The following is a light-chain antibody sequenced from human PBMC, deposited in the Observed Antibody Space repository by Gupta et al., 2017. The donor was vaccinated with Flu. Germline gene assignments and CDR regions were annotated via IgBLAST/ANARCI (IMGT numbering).Light chain of an antibody. V-gene: IGKV3-15*01. CDR2: GAS. CDR1: QSVSSN. J-gene: IGKJ4*01. CDR3: QQYNNWPPEHT. Sequence: EIMMTQSPATLSVSPGERATLSCRASQSVSSNLAWYQHKPGQAPRLLIYGASTRATGTPARFSGSGSGTEFTLTISSLQSEDFAVYSCQQYNNWPPEHTFGGGTKVEI.